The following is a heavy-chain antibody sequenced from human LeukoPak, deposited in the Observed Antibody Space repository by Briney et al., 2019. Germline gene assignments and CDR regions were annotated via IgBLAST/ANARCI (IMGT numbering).Heavy chain of an antibody. Sequence: ASVKVSCKASGYTFTSYAMHWVRQAPGQRLEWMGWINAGNGNTKYSQKFQGRVTITRDTSASTAYMELSSLRSEDTAVYYCARDEDYGGKSHFDYWGQGTLVTVSS. CDR2: INAGNGNT. V-gene: IGHV1-3*01. J-gene: IGHJ4*02. CDR3: ARDEDYGGKSHFDY. CDR1: GYTFTSYA. D-gene: IGHD4-23*01.